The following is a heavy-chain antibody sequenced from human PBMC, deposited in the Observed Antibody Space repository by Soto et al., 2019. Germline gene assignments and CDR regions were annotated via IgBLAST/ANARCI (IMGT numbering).Heavy chain of an antibody. J-gene: IGHJ4*02. CDR1: GFTFSSYA. CDR2: ISYDGSNK. Sequence: QVQLVESGGGVVQPGRSLRLSCAASGFTFSSYAMHWVRQAPGKGLEWVAVISYDGSNKYYADSVKGRFTISRDNSKNTLYLQRNSLRDEDTAVYYCARDKDTAMVTATTEIDYWGQGTLVTVSS. D-gene: IGHD5-18*01. V-gene: IGHV3-30-3*01. CDR3: ARDKDTAMVTATTEIDY.